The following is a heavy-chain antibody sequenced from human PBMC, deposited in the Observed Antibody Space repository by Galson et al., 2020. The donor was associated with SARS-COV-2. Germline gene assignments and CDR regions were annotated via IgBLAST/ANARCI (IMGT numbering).Heavy chain of an antibody. V-gene: IGHV3-9*01. CDR1: YD. CDR2: ISLNSGSI. D-gene: IGHD2-15*01. CDR3: AKDLGEWWKYGMDV. J-gene: IGHJ6*02. Sequence: YDMHWVRQAPGKGLELVSGISLNSGSIGYADSVKGRFTISRDNAKNSLYLQMNSLRAEDTALYYCAKDLGEWWKYGMDVWGQGTTVTVSS.